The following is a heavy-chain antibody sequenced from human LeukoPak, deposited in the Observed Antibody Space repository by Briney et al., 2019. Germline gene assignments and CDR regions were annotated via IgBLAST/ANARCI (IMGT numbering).Heavy chain of an antibody. Sequence: GGSLRLSCAASGFTFSSYAIHWVRQAPGKGLEWVAVISYDGSKKYYADSVRGRFTISRDNSKNTLYVQMNSLRAEDTAVYYCARDGGYEPSRFDYWGQGTLVTVSS. CDR3: ARDGGYEPSRFDY. D-gene: IGHD5-12*01. V-gene: IGHV3-30-3*01. J-gene: IGHJ4*02. CDR2: ISYDGSKK. CDR1: GFTFSSYA.